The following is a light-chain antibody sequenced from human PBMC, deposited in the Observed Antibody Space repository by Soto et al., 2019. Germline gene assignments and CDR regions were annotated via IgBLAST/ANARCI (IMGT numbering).Light chain of an antibody. Sequence: EVVMTQSPATLSASPGERVILSCRASQNIGSNLAWYQQRPGQAPRLLMYGASTRATETPARFSGSGSATDFTLTISSLQSEDFAVYYCQQYHNWPPYTFGQGTKLEIK. CDR1: QNIGSN. V-gene: IGKV3-15*01. CDR3: QQYHNWPPYT. J-gene: IGKJ2*01. CDR2: GAS.